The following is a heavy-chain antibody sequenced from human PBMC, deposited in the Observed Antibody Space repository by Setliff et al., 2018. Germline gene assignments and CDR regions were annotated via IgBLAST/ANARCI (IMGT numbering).Heavy chain of an antibody. CDR3: TTRGRVATLEYYGMDV. CDR1: GFTFSSYA. CDR2: ISYDGGTT. D-gene: IGHD5-12*01. J-gene: IGHJ6*02. V-gene: IGHV3-15*01. Sequence: GGSLRLSCAASGFTFSSYAMHWVRQAPGKGLEWVAVISYDGGTTDYAAPVKGRFTISRDDSKNTLYLQMNSLKTEDTAVYYCTTRGRVATLEYYGMDVWGQGTTVTVSS.